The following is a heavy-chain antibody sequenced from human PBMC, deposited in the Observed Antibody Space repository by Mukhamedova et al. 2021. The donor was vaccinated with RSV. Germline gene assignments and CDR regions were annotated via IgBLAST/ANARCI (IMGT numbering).Heavy chain of an antibody. V-gene: IGHV4-39*01. CDR3: ARAGGQYSPGGPCSPRAFDI. CDR2: MHYSGDT. J-gene: IGHJ3*02. D-gene: IGHD2-8*02. Sequence: GKGLEWIGSMHYSGDTYYNQSLKSRLTLSMDTSNNQFSLKLTSVTAEDTAVHYCARAGGQYSPGGPCSPRAFDIWGQGTMVTVSS.